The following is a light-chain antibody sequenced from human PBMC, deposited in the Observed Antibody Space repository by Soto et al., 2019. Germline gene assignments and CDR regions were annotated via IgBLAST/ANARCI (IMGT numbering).Light chain of an antibody. Sequence: EIVMTQSPATLSVSPGERATLSCRASQSVSSNLAWYQQKPGQAPRLLIYGAYTRDNGVPARFSGSGSGTEFTLTISSLQSEDSAVYYCQQHNNWPPYTFGQGTRLEIK. J-gene: IGKJ5*01. CDR1: QSVSSN. V-gene: IGKV3-15*01. CDR3: QQHNNWPPYT. CDR2: GAY.